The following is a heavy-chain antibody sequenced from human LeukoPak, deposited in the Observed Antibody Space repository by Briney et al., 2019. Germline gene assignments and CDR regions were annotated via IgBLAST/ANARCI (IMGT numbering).Heavy chain of an antibody. CDR2: IYYSGST. D-gene: IGHD4-23*01. J-gene: IGHJ4*02. CDR3: ARDLFGNSLFDY. V-gene: IGHV4-59*11. CDR1: GGSISSHY. Sequence: SETLSLTCTVSGGSISSHYWSWIRQPPGKGLEWIGYIYYSGSTNYNPSLKSRVTISVDTSKNQSSLKLSSVTAADTAVYYCARDLFGNSLFDYWGQGTLVTVSS.